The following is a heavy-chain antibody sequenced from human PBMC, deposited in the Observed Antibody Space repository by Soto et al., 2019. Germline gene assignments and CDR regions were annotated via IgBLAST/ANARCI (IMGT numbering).Heavy chain of an antibody. V-gene: IGHV3-7*01. Sequence: VGSLRLSCAASGFTFSSYWMSWVRQAPGKGLEWVANIKQDGSEKYYVDSVKGRFTISRDNAKNSLYLQMNSLRAEDTAVYYCARVIAARNFDYWGQGTLVTVSS. CDR1: GFTFSSYW. J-gene: IGHJ4*02. CDR3: ARVIAARNFDY. CDR2: IKQDGSEK. D-gene: IGHD6-6*01.